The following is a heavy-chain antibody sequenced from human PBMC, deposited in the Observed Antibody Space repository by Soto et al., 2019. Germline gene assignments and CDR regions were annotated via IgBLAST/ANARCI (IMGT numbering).Heavy chain of an antibody. V-gene: IGHV4-34*01. J-gene: IGHJ5*02. Sequence: SETLSLTCAVYGGSFSGYYWSWIRQPPGKGLEWIGEINHSGSTNYNPSLKSRVTISVDTSKNQFSLKLSSVTAADTAVYYCASDVTTVTTGWFDPWGQGTLVTVSS. CDR3: ASDVTTVTTGWFDP. CDR1: GGSFSGYY. D-gene: IGHD4-17*01. CDR2: INHSGST.